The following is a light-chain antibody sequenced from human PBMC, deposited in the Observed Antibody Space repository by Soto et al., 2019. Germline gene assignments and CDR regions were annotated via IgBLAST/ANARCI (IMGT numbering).Light chain of an antibody. CDR1: SSNIGSNT. CDR3: AAWDDSLNGHAV. Sequence: QSVLTQSPSASGTPGLRVTISCSGSSSNIGSNTVNWYQQLPGTAPKLLIYSNNQRPSGVPDRFSGSKSGTSASLAISGLQSEDEADYYCAAWDDSLNGHAVFGGGTQLTVL. CDR2: SNN. J-gene: IGLJ7*01. V-gene: IGLV1-44*01.